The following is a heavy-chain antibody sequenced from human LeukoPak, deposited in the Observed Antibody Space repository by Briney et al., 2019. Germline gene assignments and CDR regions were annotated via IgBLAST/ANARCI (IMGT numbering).Heavy chain of an antibody. J-gene: IGHJ4*02. CDR1: GGSISSSSYY. V-gene: IGHV4-39*01. D-gene: IGHD6-19*01. CDR3: ARRGDRGLAVAVGHFDY. CDR2: IYYSGST. Sequence: PSETLSLTCTVSGGSISSSSYYWGWIRQPPGKGLEWIGSIYYSGSTYYNPSLKSRVTISVDTSKNQFSLKLSSVTAADTAVYYCARRGDRGLAVAVGHFDYWGQGTLVTVSS.